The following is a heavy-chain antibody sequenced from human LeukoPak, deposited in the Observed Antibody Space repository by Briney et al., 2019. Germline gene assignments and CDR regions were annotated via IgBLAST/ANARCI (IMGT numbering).Heavy chain of an antibody. D-gene: IGHD2-15*01. V-gene: IGHV3-66*02. Sequence: PGGSLRLSCAASGFTVSRNYMSWVRQAPGKGLEWVSVLYSGGSTYYTDSVKGRFTISRDNSKNTLFLQLNSLRVEETAVYYCASAFIVASAFDIWGQGTMVTVSS. J-gene: IGHJ3*02. CDR3: ASAFIVASAFDI. CDR1: GFTVSRNY. CDR2: LYSGGST.